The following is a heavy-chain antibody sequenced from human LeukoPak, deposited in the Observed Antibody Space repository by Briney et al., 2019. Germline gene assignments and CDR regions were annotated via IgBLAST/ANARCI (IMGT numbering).Heavy chain of an antibody. CDR2: IYYSGST. D-gene: IGHD2-21*02. Sequence: SETLSLTCTVSGGSISSYYWSWIRQPPGKGLEWIGYIYYSGSTNYNPSLKSRVTISVDTSKNKFSLKLSSVTAADTAVYYCARSENCGGDCYHFDYWGQGTLVTVSS. V-gene: IGHV4-59*01. CDR3: ARSENCGGDCYHFDY. CDR1: GGSISSYY. J-gene: IGHJ4*02.